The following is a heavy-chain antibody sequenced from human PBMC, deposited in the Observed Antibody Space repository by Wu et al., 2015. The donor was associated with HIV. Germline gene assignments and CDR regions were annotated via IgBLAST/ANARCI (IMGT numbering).Heavy chain of an antibody. D-gene: IGHD3-3*01. Sequence: QVQLVQSGAEVKKPGSSVKVSCKASGGTFSSYAISWVRQAPGQGLEWMGGIIPIFGTANYAQKFQGRVTITADESTSTAYMELSSLRSEDTAVYYCARGGNDFWSGYSPDYYYYYYMDVWGKGTTVTVSS. CDR3: ARGGNDFWSGYSPDYYYYYYMDV. V-gene: IGHV1-69*12. J-gene: IGHJ6*03. CDR1: GGTFSSYA. CDR2: IIPIFGTA.